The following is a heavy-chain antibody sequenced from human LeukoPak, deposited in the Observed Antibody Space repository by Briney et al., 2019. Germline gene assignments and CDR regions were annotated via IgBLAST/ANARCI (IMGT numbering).Heavy chain of an antibody. CDR3: VRDPDALDF. CDR1: GFTFSTYW. Sequence: GGSLRLSCAASGFTFSTYWMHWVRQAPGKGLEWVSYIRSSGSPIYYADSVRGRFTISRDNAKNSLYLQMNSLRDEDTAVYYCVRDPDALDFWGQGTPVTVSS. CDR2: IRSSGSPI. J-gene: IGHJ4*02. V-gene: IGHV3-48*02.